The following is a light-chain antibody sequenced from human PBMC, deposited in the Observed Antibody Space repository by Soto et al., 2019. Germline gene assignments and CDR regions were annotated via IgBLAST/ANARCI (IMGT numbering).Light chain of an antibody. V-gene: IGKV3-20*01. Sequence: EIVLTQSPCTLSLSPGERATLSCRASQNVNSNHIAWYQQKPGQAPRLLIYGPSSRATGIPERFSGSGSGTDFTLTISRLEPEDFAVYFCHQFGSSPQTFGHGTKVEIK. CDR3: HQFGSSPQT. CDR2: GPS. J-gene: IGKJ1*01. CDR1: QNVNSNH.